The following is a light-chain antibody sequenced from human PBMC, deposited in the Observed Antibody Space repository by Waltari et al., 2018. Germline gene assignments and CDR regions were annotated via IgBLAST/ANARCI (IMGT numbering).Light chain of an antibody. V-gene: IGKV4-1*01. CDR1: QSVLYSSNNKNY. J-gene: IGKJ2*01. CDR3: QQYYSTLYT. Sequence: DIVMTQSPDSLAVSLGERATINCKSSQSVLYSSNNKNYLAWYQQKPGQPPKVLIYWASTRESGVPDRFSGSGSGTDFTLTSSSLQAEDVAVYYCQQYYSTLYTFGQGTKLEIK. CDR2: WAS.